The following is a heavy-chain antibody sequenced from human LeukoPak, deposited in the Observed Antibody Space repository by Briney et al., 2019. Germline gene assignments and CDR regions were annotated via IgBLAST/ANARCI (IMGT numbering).Heavy chain of an antibody. CDR3: AKPAKTDYADY. CDR2: IYSGGST. Sequence: PGGSLRLSCATSEFSVGSNYMTWVRQAPGKGLEWVSLIYSGGSTYYADSVKGRFTIPRDNSKNTLYLQMTSLRAEDTALYYCAKPAKTDYADYWGQGTLVTVSS. J-gene: IGHJ4*02. CDR1: EFSVGSNY. D-gene: IGHD1-14*01. V-gene: IGHV3-66*04.